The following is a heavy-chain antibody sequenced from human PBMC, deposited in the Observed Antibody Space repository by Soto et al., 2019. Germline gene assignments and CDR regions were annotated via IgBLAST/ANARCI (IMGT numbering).Heavy chain of an antibody. V-gene: IGHV3-48*03. J-gene: IGHJ4*02. CDR2: ITRSGSSR. D-gene: IGHD1-7*01. CDR3: ARDGPPNWNYAFDY. Sequence: EGQLVESGGGLVQPGGSLRLSCAASGFTFSSYEMNWVRQAPGKGLEWISYITRSGSSRYYADSVEGRFTISRDNAKNSLYLQLNSLRAEDTAVYYCARDGPPNWNYAFDYWGQGTLVTVSS. CDR1: GFTFSSYE.